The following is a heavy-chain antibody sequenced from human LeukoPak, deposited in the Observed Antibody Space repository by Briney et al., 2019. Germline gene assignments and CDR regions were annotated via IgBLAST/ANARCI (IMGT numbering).Heavy chain of an antibody. CDR3: ARAATTVTREI. V-gene: IGHV4-38-2*01. CDR1: GYSISSGYY. J-gene: IGHJ3*02. Sequence: SETLSLTCAVSGYSISSGYYWGWIRQPPGKGLEWIGSIYHSGSTYYNPSLKSRVTISVDTSKNQFSLKLSSVTAADTAVYYCARAATTVTREIWGQGTMVTVSS. CDR2: IYHSGST. D-gene: IGHD4-17*01.